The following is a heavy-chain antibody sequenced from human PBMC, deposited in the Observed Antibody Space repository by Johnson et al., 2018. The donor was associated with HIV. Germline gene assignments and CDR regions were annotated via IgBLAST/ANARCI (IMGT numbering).Heavy chain of an antibody. J-gene: IGHJ3*02. CDR2: IWYDGTTK. CDR1: GFTFSNYG. CDR3: VRRFYDSAAFDI. V-gene: IGHV3-33*01. Sequence: VQLVESGGGVVQPGRSLRLSCAASGFTFSNYGMHWVRQAPGQGLAWVAFIWYDGTTKYYADSVKGRFTISRDNSRNTLFLQMNSLRAEDTGVYYCVRRFYDSAAFDIWGQGTLVTVSS. D-gene: IGHD3-22*01.